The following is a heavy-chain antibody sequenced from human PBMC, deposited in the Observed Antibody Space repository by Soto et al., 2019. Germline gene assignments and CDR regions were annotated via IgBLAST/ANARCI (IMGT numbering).Heavy chain of an antibody. CDR1: GGSISSYY. V-gene: IGHV4-59*01. CDR2: IYYSGST. J-gene: IGHJ6*03. CDR3: ARVVVPAAISYYYMDV. Sequence: SETLSLTCTVSGGSISSYYWSWIRQPPGKGLEWIGYIYYSGSTNYNPSLKSRVTISVDTSKNQFSLKLSSVTAADTAVYYCARVVVPAAISYYYMDVWGKGTTVTVSS. D-gene: IGHD2-2*02.